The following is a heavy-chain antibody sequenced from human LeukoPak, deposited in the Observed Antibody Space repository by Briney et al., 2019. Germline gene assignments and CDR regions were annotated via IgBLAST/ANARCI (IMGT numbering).Heavy chain of an antibody. Sequence: PSETLSLTCAVYGGSFSGYYWSWIRQPPGKGLEWIGEINHSGSTNYNPSLKSRVTISVDTSKNQFSLKLSSVTAADTAVYYCARHYSPIDYWGQGTLVTVSS. CDR2: INHSGST. J-gene: IGHJ4*02. D-gene: IGHD2-15*01. CDR1: GGSFSGYY. V-gene: IGHV4-34*01. CDR3: ARHYSPIDY.